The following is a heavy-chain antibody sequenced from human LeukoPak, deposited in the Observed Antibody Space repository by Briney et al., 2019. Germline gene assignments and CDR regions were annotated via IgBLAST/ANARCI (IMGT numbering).Heavy chain of an antibody. CDR2: ISYDGSNK. CDR1: GFTFRSYA. CDR3: ATSLYDQLEPGAFDI. Sequence: HSGRSLRLSCAASGFTFRSYAMPWVRQAPGKGLEWVAVISYDGSNKYYADSVKGRFTISRDNSKNTLYLQMNSLRAEDTAVYYCATSLYDQLEPGAFDIWGQGTMVTVSS. J-gene: IGHJ3*02. D-gene: IGHD1-1*01. V-gene: IGHV3-30*04.